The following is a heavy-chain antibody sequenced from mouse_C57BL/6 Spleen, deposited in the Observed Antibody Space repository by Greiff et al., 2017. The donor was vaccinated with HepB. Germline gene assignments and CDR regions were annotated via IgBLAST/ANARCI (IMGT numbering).Heavy chain of an antibody. CDR2: IDPNSGGT. CDR3: APSSYYGSLFAY. CDR1: GYTFTSYW. V-gene: IGHV1-72*01. J-gene: IGHJ3*01. Sequence: QVQLQQPGAELVKPGASVKLSCKASGYTFTSYWMHWVKQRPGRGLEWIGRIDPNSGGTKYNEKFKSKATLTVDKPSSTAYIQLSSLTSEDSAVYYCAPSSYYGSLFAYWGQGTLVTVSA. D-gene: IGHD1-1*01.